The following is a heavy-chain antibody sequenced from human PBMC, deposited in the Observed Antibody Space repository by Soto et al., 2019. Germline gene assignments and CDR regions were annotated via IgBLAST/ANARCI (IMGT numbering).Heavy chain of an antibody. J-gene: IGHJ4*02. D-gene: IGHD6-19*01. V-gene: IGHV3-30-3*01. CDR1: RFTFTTYA. CDR2: MSSDGTNE. CDR3: ARCGYISGWYYYFDF. Sequence: GGSLRLSCAASRFTFTTYAMNWVRQAPGKGLEVVALMSSDGTNEHYADSVRGRFTVSRDNSRNTLFLQMNNLRTDDTAVYCCARCGYISGWYYYFDFWGLGTLVTVSS.